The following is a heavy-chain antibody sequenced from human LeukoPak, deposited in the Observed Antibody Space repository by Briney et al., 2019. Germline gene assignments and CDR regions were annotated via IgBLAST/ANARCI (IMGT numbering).Heavy chain of an antibody. CDR2: MTPSNGNA. CDR3: TRGDY. Sequence: ASVKVSCKASGYTFTGYYMHWVRQASGQGLEWVGWMTPSNGNAGYAQKLQGRVTLTRDTSTTTAYMELSSLKSEDTAVYYCTRGDYWGQGTPVTVSS. CDR1: GYTFTGYY. V-gene: IGHV1-8*02. J-gene: IGHJ4*02.